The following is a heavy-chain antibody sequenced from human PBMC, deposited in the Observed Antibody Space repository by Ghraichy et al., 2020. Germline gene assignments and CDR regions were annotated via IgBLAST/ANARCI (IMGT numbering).Heavy chain of an antibody. CDR2: IYSGGST. Sequence: GGSLRLSCAASGFTVSSNYMSWVRQAPGKGLEWVSVIYSGGSTYYADSVKGRFTISRDNSKNTLYLQMNSLRAEDTAVYYCAREANYYYGMDVWGQGTTVTVSS. CDR3: AREANYYYGMDV. CDR1: GFTVSSNY. J-gene: IGHJ6*02. V-gene: IGHV3-53*01.